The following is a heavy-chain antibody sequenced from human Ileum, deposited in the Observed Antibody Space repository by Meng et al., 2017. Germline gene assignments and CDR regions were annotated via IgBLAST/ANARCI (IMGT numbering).Heavy chain of an antibody. CDR2: IHYSGST. CDR1: GDSFTDYY. V-gene: IGHV4-34*01. CDR3: ARRIRGGSYLG. J-gene: IGHJ4*02. Sequence: QLQLMQWGAGMLKPSENLSLTCNVYGDSFTDYYWKGIRQPPGKGLEWIGEIHYSGSTNYNPSLESRVTISEDTSQKQFSLRLSSVTAADTAVYYCARRIRGGSYLGWGQGTLVTVSS. D-gene: IGHD1-26*01.